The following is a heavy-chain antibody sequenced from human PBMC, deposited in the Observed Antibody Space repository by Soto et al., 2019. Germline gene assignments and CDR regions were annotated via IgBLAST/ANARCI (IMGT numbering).Heavy chain of an antibody. CDR2: ISAYNGNT. CDR3: ASSTNVLRYFAWLNPLAY. V-gene: IGHV1-18*01. CDR1: GYTFTSYG. D-gene: IGHD3-9*01. J-gene: IGHJ4*02. Sequence: QVQLVQSGAEVKKPGASVKVSCKASGYTFTSYGISWARQAPGQGLEWMGWISAYNGNTNYAQKRQARVTMTTYTSTRTSYMELRCLTSDDTAVYYRASSTNVLRYFAWLNPLAYGGQGTLVTVSS.